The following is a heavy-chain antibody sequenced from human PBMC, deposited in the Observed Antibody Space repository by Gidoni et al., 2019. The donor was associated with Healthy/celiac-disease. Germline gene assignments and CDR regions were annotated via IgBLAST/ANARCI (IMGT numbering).Heavy chain of an antibody. CDR1: GGTFSSYA. J-gene: IGHJ6*02. CDR2: IIPIFGTA. D-gene: IGHD6-6*01. V-gene: IGHV1-69*01. CDR3: ARVGSGGAYSSSPYYYYGMDV. Sequence: QVQLVQSGAEVKKPGSSVKVSCKASGGTFSSYAISWVRQAPGQGLEWMGGIIPIFGTANYAQKFQGRVTITADESTSTAYMELSSLRSEDTAVYYCARVGSGGAYSSSPYYYYGMDVWGQGTTVTVSS.